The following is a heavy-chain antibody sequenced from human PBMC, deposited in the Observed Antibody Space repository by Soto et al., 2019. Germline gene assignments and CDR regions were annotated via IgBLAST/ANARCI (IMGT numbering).Heavy chain of an antibody. CDR2: IYSGGST. D-gene: IGHD2-15*01. V-gene: IGHV3-66*01. CDR3: ARVRRVLALPDIWFDP. J-gene: IGHJ5*02. Sequence: EVQLVESGGGLVQPGGSLRLSCAASGFTVSSNYMSWVRQAPGKGLEWVSVIYSGGSTYYADSVKGRFTISRDNSKNTLYLQMNSLRAEDTAVYYCARVRRVLALPDIWFDPWGQGTLVTVSS. CDR1: GFTVSSNY.